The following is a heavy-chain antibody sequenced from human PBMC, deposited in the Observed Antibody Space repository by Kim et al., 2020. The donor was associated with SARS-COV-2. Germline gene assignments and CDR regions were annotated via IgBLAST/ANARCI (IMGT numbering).Heavy chain of an antibody. CDR2: IYHSGST. CDR1: GGSISRYY. CDR3: ARVEWIDGYFDY. D-gene: IGHD3-3*01. J-gene: IGHJ4*02. V-gene: IGHV4-59*01. Sequence: SETLSLTCTVYGGSISRYYWSWIRQPPGKELEWIGYIYHSGSTNYNPSLKSRVTISVDMSKNQFSLKLSSVTAADTAVYYCARVEWIDGYFDYWGQGTLVTVSS.